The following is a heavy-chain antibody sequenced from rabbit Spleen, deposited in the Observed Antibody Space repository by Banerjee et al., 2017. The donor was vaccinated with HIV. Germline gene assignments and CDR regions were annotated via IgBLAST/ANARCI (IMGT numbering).Heavy chain of an antibody. Sequence: QEQLVESGGDLVRPGASLTLTCTASGFDFSAYTFMCWVRQAPGKGLEWIACIDAGSSGFTYFATWAKGRFTISKGSSTTVTLQMTSLTAADTATYFCARDTGTSFSTYGMDLWGPGTLVTVS. CDR3: ARDTGTSFSTYGMDL. V-gene: IGHV1S45*01. CDR1: GFDFSAYTF. J-gene: IGHJ6*01. D-gene: IGHD8-1*01. CDR2: IDAGSSGFT.